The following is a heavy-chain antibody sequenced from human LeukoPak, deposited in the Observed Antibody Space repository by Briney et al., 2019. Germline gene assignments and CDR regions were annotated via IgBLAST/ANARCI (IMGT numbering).Heavy chain of an antibody. CDR1: GYTFNDYY. CDR3: ARAGTVMLLDY. CDR2: INPKNGDT. V-gene: IGHV1-2*02. D-gene: IGHD3-16*01. J-gene: IGHJ4*02. Sequence: GASVKVSCKASGYTFNDYYLHWVRQAPGQGLEWMGWINPKNGDTNYAQRFQGRVSMARDMSINTAYMDLSSLRSDDTAVYLCARAGTVMLLDYWGQGTLVTVSA.